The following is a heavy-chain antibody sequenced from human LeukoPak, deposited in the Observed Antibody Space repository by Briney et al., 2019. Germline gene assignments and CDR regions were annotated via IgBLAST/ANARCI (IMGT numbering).Heavy chain of an antibody. CDR3: ARDHSGYEH. CDR1: GYSISSGYY. J-gene: IGHJ4*02. D-gene: IGHD5-12*01. Sequence: SENLSLTCAVSGYSISSGYYWGWIRQPPGKGLEWIGSIYHSGSTYYNPSLKSRVTISVDTSKNQFSLKLSSVTAADTAVYYCARDHSGYEHWGQGTLVTVSS. V-gene: IGHV4-38-2*02. CDR2: IYHSGST.